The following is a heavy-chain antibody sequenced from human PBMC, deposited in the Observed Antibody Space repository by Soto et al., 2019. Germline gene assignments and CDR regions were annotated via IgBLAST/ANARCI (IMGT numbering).Heavy chain of an antibody. D-gene: IGHD5-18*01. V-gene: IGHV4-59*01. Sequence: SETLYLTCTVSGGSISSYYWSWIRQPPGKGLEWIGYIYYSGSTNYNPSLKSRVTISVDTSKNQFSLKLSSVTAADTAVYYCARGGYSYGPGYWGQGTRVTVSP. CDR3: ARGGYSYGPGY. J-gene: IGHJ4*02. CDR2: IYYSGST. CDR1: GGSISSYY.